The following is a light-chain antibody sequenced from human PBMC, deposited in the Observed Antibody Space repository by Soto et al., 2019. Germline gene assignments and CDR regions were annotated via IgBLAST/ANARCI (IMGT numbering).Light chain of an antibody. CDR3: QQYYSSPWT. CDR1: RSLLYSSTNRNY. V-gene: IGKV4-1*01. J-gene: IGKJ1*01. Sequence: DTVMTQSPDSLAVSLGERVTINCKSSRSLLYSSTNRNYLAWFQQKPGQPPKLLTYWASTRESGVPDRFTGSGSGTDLTLTISSLQAEDVAVYYCQQYYSSPWTFGQGTKVEIK. CDR2: WAS.